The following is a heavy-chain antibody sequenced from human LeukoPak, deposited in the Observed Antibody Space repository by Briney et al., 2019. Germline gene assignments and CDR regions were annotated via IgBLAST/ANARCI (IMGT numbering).Heavy chain of an antibody. Sequence: GASVKVSCKASGGTFTSYAISWVRHAPGPGLEWMGRIIPILGMANYAQKFQDRVTITADKTTSTAYMELSSLRSEDTAVYYCARDVDKEWNGAIWGQGTLVTVSS. V-gene: IGHV1-69*04. J-gene: IGHJ4*02. CDR1: GGTFTSYA. CDR2: IIPILGMA. D-gene: IGHD1-1*01. CDR3: ARDVDKEWNGAI.